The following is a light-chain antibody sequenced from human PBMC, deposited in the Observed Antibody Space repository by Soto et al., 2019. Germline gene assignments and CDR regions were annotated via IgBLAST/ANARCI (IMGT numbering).Light chain of an antibody. J-gene: IGLJ1*01. CDR2: EVT. CDR3: SSYTAGGTI. CDR1: SGDVGGYNF. Sequence: QSALTQPASVSGSPGQSITISCTGTSGDVGGYNFVSWYQQHPGKAPKLIIYEVTTRASGVSNRFSGSKSGNTASLTISGLQAEDEADYYCSSYTAGGTIFGTGTKVTVL. V-gene: IGLV2-14*01.